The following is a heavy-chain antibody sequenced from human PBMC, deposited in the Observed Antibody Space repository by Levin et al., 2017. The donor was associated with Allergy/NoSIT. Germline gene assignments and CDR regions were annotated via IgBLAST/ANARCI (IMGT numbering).Heavy chain of an antibody. Sequence: GESLKISCAASGFTFSSYSMNWVRQAPGKGLEWVSYISSSSSTIYYADSVKGRFTISRDNAKNSLYLQMNSLRAEDTAVYYCARGNYGSGSYIPFDYWGQGTLVTVSS. CDR2: ISSSSSTI. D-gene: IGHD3-10*01. CDR3: ARGNYGSGSYIPFDY. J-gene: IGHJ4*02. V-gene: IGHV3-48*01. CDR1: GFTFSSYS.